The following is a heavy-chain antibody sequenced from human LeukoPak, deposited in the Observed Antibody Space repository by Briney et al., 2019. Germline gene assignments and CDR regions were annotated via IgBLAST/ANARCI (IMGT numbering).Heavy chain of an antibody. CDR1: GFTISSYW. Sequence: GGSLRLSCVASGFTISSYWMHWVRQTPEKGLEWVANIKQDGYEKYYVDSVKGRFTISRDNAKNSLYLQMNSLRADDTAIYYCARDKIVGPTTLDYWGQGTLVTVSS. CDR2: IKQDGYEK. D-gene: IGHD1-26*01. CDR3: ARDKIVGPTTLDY. J-gene: IGHJ4*02. V-gene: IGHV3-7*01.